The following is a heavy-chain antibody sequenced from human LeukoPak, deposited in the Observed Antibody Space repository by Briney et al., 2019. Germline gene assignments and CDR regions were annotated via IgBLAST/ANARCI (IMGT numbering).Heavy chain of an antibody. Sequence: ASVKVSCKTSGYTFTSYGISWVRQAPGQGLEWMGWNSAYNGNTNYAQKFQGRVTMTTDTSTSTAYMELRSLRSDDTAMYYCARDRGKWEHLRFFDYWGQGTLVTVSS. CDR3: ARDRGKWEHLRFFDY. V-gene: IGHV1-18*01. D-gene: IGHD1-26*01. J-gene: IGHJ4*02. CDR2: NSAYNGNT. CDR1: GYTFTSYG.